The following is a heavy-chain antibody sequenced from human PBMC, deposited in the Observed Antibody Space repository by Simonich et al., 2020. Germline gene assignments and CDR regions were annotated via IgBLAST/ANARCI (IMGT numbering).Heavy chain of an antibody. J-gene: IGHJ4*02. Sequence: QVQLQESGPGLVKPSETLSLTCAVSGYSISSGYYWGWIRQPPGKGLEWIGSIYHSGSTDYNPSLKSRVTISVDTSKNHFSLKLSYVTAADTAVYYCERRRSGLVIDYWGQGTLVTVSS. CDR2: IYHSGST. D-gene: IGHD3-9*01. CDR1: GYSISSGYY. CDR3: ERRRSGLVIDY. V-gene: IGHV4-38-2*01.